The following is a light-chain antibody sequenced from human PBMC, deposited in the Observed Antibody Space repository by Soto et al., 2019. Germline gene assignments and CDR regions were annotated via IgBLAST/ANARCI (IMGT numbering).Light chain of an antibody. Sequence: DIQMTQSPSTLSGSVGDRVTIACRASQTMSSWLAWYQQKPGKAPKLLIYKASTLKSGVPSRFSGSGSGTEFTLTISSLQPDDFATYYCQQYNSYSNTFGQGTKVDIK. CDR3: QQYNSYSNT. J-gene: IGKJ1*01. CDR1: QTMSSW. V-gene: IGKV1-5*03. CDR2: KAS.